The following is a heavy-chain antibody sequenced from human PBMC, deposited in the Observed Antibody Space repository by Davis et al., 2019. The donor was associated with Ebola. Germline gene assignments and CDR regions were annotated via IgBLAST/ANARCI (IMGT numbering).Heavy chain of an antibody. D-gene: IGHD3-10*01. V-gene: IGHV1-69*13. CDR3: AGMHGFGEGWPGY. CDR1: AFSFFPYA. J-gene: IGHJ4*02. Sequence: SVKVSCKASAFSFFPYAISWVRQAPGQGLEWMGGIIPIFGTTNYAQKFQGRVTIIADESTSTAYMELSSLRSEDTAVYYCAGMHGFGEGWPGYWGQGTLVTVSS. CDR2: IIPIFGTT.